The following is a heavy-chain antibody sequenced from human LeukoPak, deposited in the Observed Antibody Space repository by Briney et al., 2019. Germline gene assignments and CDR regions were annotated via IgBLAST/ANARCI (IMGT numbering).Heavy chain of an antibody. CDR3: AELGITMIGGV. D-gene: IGHD3-10*02. Sequence: GGTLRLSCAASGFTFSSYGMSWVRQAPGKGLEWVSGINSRGGNTHYADSVKGRFTISRDNAKNSLYLQMNSLRAEDTAVYYCAELGITMIGGVWGKGTTVTISS. J-gene: IGHJ6*04. V-gene: IGHV3-23*01. CDR2: INSRGGNT. CDR1: GFTFSSYG.